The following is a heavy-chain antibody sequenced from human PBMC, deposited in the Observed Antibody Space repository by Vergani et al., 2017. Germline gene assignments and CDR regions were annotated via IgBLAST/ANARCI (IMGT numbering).Heavy chain of an antibody. V-gene: IGHV3-30*02. CDR3: AKVWAAWGFDY. J-gene: IGHJ4*02. Sequence: QVQLVESGGGVVQPGGSLTLSCAASGFAFRDFGMHWVRQAPGKGLEWLAFLSYDETNKYYADSVKGRFTISRDTSKNTLYLQMSGLRVEDTDIYYCAKVWAAWGFDYWGQGTLVTVSA. D-gene: IGHD7-27*01. CDR1: GFAFRDFG. CDR2: LSYDETNK.